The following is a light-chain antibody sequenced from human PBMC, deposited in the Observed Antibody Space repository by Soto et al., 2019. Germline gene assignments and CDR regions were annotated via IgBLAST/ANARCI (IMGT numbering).Light chain of an antibody. Sequence: EIVMTQSLAALSLSPGERATLSCRASQTVSRSLAWYQQKPGQAPRLLIYAASTRATGIPDRFSGSGSGTDFTLTISGLQSEDFAVYYCQQYIDWPPYTFGQGT. CDR1: QTVSRS. J-gene: IGKJ2*01. V-gene: IGKV3D-15*01. CDR2: AAS. CDR3: QQYIDWPPYT.